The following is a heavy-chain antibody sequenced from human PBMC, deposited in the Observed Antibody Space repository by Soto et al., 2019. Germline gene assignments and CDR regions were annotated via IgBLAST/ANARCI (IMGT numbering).Heavy chain of an antibody. V-gene: IGHV3-30*18. CDR1: GFTFSSYG. CDR3: AKLIVGATSEGY. Sequence: QVQLVESGGGVVQPGRSLRLSCAASGFTFSSYGMHWVRQAPGKGLEWVAVISYDGSNKYYADSVKGRFTISRDNSKNTLYLQMNSLRAEDTGVYYCAKLIVGATSEGYWGQGTLVTVSS. J-gene: IGHJ4*02. D-gene: IGHD1-26*01. CDR2: ISYDGSNK.